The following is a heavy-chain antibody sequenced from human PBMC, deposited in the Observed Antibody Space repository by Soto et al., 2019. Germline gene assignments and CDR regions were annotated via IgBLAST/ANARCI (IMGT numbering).Heavy chain of an antibody. Sequence: QVQLVQSGPEVKKPGASVKVSCRASGYTFSSFGISWVRQAPGHGLEWMGWISAYNGNTNYAQSLQGRVTMTTDTSTGTAYMELRSLRSDDTAVYYCARDRTLVRCVIIWLLDYCGQGTLVTVSS. J-gene: IGHJ4*02. CDR1: GYTFSSFG. CDR2: ISAYNGNT. CDR3: ARDRTLVRCVIIWLLDY. V-gene: IGHV1-18*04. D-gene: IGHD3-10*01.